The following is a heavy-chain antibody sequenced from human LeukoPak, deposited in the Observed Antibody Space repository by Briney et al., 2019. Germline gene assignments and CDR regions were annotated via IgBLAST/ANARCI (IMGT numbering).Heavy chain of an antibody. Sequence: ASVNVSCKASGYTFTGYYMHWVRQAPGQGLEWMGWINPNSGGTNYAQKFQGRVTMTRDTSISTAYMELSRLRSDDTAVYYCARIYCSSTSCYIDYWGQGTLVTVSS. V-gene: IGHV1-2*02. CDR3: ARIYCSSTSCYIDY. CDR1: GYTFTGYY. J-gene: IGHJ4*02. D-gene: IGHD2-2*02. CDR2: INPNSGGT.